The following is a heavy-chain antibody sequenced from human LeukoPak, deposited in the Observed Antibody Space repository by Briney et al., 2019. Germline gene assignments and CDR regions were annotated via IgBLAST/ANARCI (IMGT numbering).Heavy chain of an antibody. Sequence: AGGSLRLSCAASGFTFDDYAMHWVRQAPGKGLEWVSRISGDGGSTYYADSVKGRFTISRDNAKNSLYLQMNSLRAEDTALYYCAKGQAFGEDWFDPWGQGTLVTVSS. CDR1: GFTFDDYA. V-gene: IGHV3-43*02. CDR2: ISGDGGST. J-gene: IGHJ5*02. CDR3: AKGQAFGEDWFDP. D-gene: IGHD3-10*01.